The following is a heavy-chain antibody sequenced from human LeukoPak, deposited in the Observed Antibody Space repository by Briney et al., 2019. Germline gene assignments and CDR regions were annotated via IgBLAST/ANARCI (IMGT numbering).Heavy chain of an antibody. D-gene: IGHD1-26*01. CDR3: ARLVGARHVDY. J-gene: IGHJ4*02. CDR2: VYYSGST. CDR1: GDSVCRDY. Sequence: SETLSLTCTVSGDSVCRDYWSWVRQPPGKGLEWIGYVYYSGSTNYSPSLKSRVTISLDTSKNQFSLELTSVTAADTAVYYCARLVGARHVDYWGQGTLVTVSS. V-gene: IGHV4-59*02.